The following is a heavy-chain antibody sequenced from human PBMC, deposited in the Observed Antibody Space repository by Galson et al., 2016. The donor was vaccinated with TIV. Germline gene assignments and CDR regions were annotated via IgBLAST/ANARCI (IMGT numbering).Heavy chain of an antibody. CDR1: GFTFSRFG. Sequence: LRLSCAASGFTFSRFGMHWVRQAPGKGLEWVAVISYDGSNKYYADSVKGRLTISRDNSKNTLYLQMNSLRAEDTAVYYCAKDRDLYPPFMGTFDHWGQGTMVTVSP. D-gene: IGHD7-27*01. J-gene: IGHJ4*02. CDR3: AKDRDLYPPFMGTFDH. V-gene: IGHV3-30*18. CDR2: ISYDGSNK.